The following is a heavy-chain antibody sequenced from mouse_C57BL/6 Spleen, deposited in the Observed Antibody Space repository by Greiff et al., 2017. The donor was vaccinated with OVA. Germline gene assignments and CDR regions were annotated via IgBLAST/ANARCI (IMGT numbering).Heavy chain of an antibody. CDR2: IYPGDGDT. V-gene: IGHV1-82*01. CDR1: GYAFSSSW. J-gene: IGHJ3*01. Sequence: VKLQESGPELVKPGASVKISCKASGYAFSSSWMNWVKQRPGKGLEWIGRIYPGDGDTNYNGKFKGKATLTADKSSSTAYMQLSSLTSEDSAVYFCARGDASFAYWGKGTLVTVSA. CDR3: ARGDASFAY.